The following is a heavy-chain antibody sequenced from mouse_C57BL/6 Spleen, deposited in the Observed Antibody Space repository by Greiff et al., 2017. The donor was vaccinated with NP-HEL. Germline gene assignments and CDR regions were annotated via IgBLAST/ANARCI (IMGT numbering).Heavy chain of an antibody. J-gene: IGHJ1*03. CDR3: AECDYGYDAYLYFDV. Sequence: QVQLQQSGAELAKPGASVKMSCKASGYTFTSYWITWVKQRPGQGLEWIGDIYPGSGSTNYNEKFKSKATLTVDKSSSTAYMQLSSLTYADAAVYYCAECDYGYDAYLYFDVWGTGTTVTVSS. D-gene: IGHD2-2*01. V-gene: IGHV1-55*01. CDR1: GYTFTSYW. CDR2: IYPGSGST.